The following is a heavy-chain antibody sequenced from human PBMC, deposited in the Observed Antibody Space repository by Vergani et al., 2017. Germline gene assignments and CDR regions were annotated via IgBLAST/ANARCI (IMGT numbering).Heavy chain of an antibody. Sequence: QLVESGGGWVQPGGSLRLSCVVSGFDFSSYIMNWVRQAPGKGLEWVSFVSTGTKSQSYAESVKGRFTISRDSAKNSLYLQMDSLRAEDTAVYYCARPHGDILPPDPRRLDYWGQGTLVTVSS. V-gene: IGHV3-48*01. J-gene: IGHJ4*02. CDR2: VSTGTKSQ. CDR3: ARPHGDILPPDPRRLDY. CDR1: GFDFSSYI.